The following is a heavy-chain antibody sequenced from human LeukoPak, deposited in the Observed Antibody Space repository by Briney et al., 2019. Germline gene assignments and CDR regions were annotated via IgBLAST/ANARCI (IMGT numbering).Heavy chain of an antibody. J-gene: IGHJ3*02. CDR1: GFTFSSYS. CDR3: AREVRGPGWWQHPDAFDI. V-gene: IGHV3-21*01. CDR2: ISSSSSYI. Sequence: PGGSLRLSCAASGFTFSSYSMNWVRQAPGKGLEWVSSISSSSSYIYYADSVKGRFTISRDNAKNSLYLQMNSLRAEDTAVYYCAREVRGPGWWQHPDAFDIWGQGTMVTVSS. D-gene: IGHD4-23*01.